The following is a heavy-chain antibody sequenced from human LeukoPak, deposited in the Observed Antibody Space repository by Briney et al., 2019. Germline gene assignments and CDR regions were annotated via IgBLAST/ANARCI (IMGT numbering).Heavy chain of an antibody. CDR2: TSYSGGT. CDR3: ARGYFFADTGYYDDY. Sequence: SETLSLTCSVSGGSFSNFYWSWIRQPPGKGLEWIGFTSYSGGTKYNPSFKSRVAISVDKAKNQFSLKLISVTAADTAVYYCARGYFFADTGYYDDYWGQGTLVTVSP. V-gene: IGHV4-59*01. CDR1: GGSFSNFY. D-gene: IGHD3-9*01. J-gene: IGHJ4*02.